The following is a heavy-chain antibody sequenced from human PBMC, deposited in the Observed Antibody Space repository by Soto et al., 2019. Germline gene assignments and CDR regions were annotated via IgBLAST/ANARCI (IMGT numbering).Heavy chain of an antibody. D-gene: IGHD1-1*01. Sequence: QVQMVQSGAEVKKPGASVKVSCKVFGYTLSEFSLHWVRQAPGKGLEWMGGFDPEGGDTTYAQKFQGRLTMTEDTSAETAYMELRRLRFEDTAMYYCVRVKRQGGTWHNSYCMDVWGQGTTVTVSS. CDR3: VRVKRQGGTWHNSYCMDV. J-gene: IGHJ6*02. CDR1: GYTLSEFS. V-gene: IGHV1-24*01. CDR2: FDPEGGDT.